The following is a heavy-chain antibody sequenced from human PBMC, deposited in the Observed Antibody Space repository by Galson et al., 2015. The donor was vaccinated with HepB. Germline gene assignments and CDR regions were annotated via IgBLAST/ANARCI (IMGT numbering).Heavy chain of an antibody. D-gene: IGHD6-13*01. CDR1: GFTFSDYY. V-gene: IGHV3-11*06. CDR2: ISRGSGYI. J-gene: IGHJ4*02. Sequence: SLRLSCAASGFTFSDYYMNWIRQTPGKGLEWVSYISRGSGYINYADSVKGRFTISRDDPKNSLFLHMNSLRAEDTAVYYCARDGGVLSIVTAGKGVFYDFWGQGTLVTVSS. CDR3: ARDGGVLSIVTAGKGVFYDF.